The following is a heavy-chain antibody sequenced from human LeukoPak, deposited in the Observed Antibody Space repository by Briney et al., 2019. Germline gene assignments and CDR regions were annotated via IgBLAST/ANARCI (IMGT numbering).Heavy chain of an antibody. Sequence: PGGSLRLSCAASGFTFSSYAMTWVRQAPGKGLEWVSGISGSGDNTYYADSVKGRFTISRDNAKNTLYLQMNSLRAEDTAVYYCAKDGYNWIYLPDYWGQGTLVTVSS. CDR1: GFTFSSYA. CDR2: ISGSGDNT. CDR3: AKDGYNWIYLPDY. J-gene: IGHJ4*02. V-gene: IGHV3-23*01. D-gene: IGHD1-7*01.